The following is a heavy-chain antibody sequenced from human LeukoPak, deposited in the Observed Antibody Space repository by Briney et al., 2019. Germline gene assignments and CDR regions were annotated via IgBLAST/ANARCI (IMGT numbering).Heavy chain of an antibody. D-gene: IGHD6-19*01. J-gene: IGHJ4*02. Sequence: GGSLSLSCAASGFTFSSYAMGWVRQAPGKGLEWASGISGTGTITSYADSVKGRFTISRDNSKDTLYLQMNSLRGEDTAVYYCAKDLGISGWHLDYWGQGTLVTVSS. CDR3: AKDLGISGWHLDY. CDR2: ISGTGTIT. V-gene: IGHV3-23*01. CDR1: GFTFSSYA.